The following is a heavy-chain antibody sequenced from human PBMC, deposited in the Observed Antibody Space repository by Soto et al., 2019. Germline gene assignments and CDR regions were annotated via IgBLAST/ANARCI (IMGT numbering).Heavy chain of an antibody. V-gene: IGHV4-39*01. J-gene: IGHJ5*02. CDR2: IYYSGST. D-gene: IGHD3-10*01. CDR3: ARSGSYGVVNWFDP. Sequence: SETLSLTCTVSGGSISSSSYYWGWIRQPPGKGLEWIGSIYYSGSTYYNPSLKSRVTISVDTSKNQFSLKLSSVTAADTAVYYCARSGSYGVVNWFDPWGQGPRSPSPQ. CDR1: GGSISSSSYY.